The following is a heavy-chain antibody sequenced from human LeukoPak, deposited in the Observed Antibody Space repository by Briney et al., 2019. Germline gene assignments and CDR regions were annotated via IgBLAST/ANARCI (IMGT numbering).Heavy chain of an antibody. CDR2: IYYSGST. D-gene: IGHD3-3*01. Sequence: PSETLSLTCTVSGGSISSYYWSWIRQPPGKGLEWIGYIYYSGSTNYNPSLKSRVTISVDTSKNQFSLKLSSVTAADTAVYYCARLTIFGVVMYFDYWGQGTLVTVSS. CDR1: GGSISSYY. CDR3: ARLTIFGVVMYFDY. V-gene: IGHV4-59*01. J-gene: IGHJ4*02.